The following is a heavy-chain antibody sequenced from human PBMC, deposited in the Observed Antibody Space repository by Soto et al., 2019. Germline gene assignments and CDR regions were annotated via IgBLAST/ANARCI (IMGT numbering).Heavy chain of an antibody. CDR3: ARGRYCLPGRCFPNWFDS. Sequence: SETLSLTCSVSGDSISTVDYFWAWIRQPPGQALEYIGYIYKSATTYYNPSFESRVAISLDTSKSQFSLNVTSVTAADTAVYFCARGRYCLPGRCFPNWFDSWGQGTLVTVSS. CDR1: GDSISTVDYF. V-gene: IGHV4-30-4*01. CDR2: IYKSATT. J-gene: IGHJ5*01. D-gene: IGHD2-15*01.